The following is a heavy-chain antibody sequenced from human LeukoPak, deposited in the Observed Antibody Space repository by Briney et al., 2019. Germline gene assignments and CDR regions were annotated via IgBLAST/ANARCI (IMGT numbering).Heavy chain of an antibody. V-gene: IGHV4-59*01. Sequence: PSETLSLTCTVSGGSISSYYWSWIRQPPGKGLEWIGYIYYSGSTNYNPSLKSRVTISVDTSKNQFSLKRSSVTAADTAVYYCARAVVIRDYYYGMDVWGQGTTVTVSS. CDR2: IYYSGST. D-gene: IGHD3-22*01. J-gene: IGHJ6*02. CDR1: GGSISSYY. CDR3: ARAVVIRDYYYGMDV.